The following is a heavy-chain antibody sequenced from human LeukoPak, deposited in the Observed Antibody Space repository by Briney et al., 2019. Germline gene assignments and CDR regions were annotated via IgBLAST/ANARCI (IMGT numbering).Heavy chain of an antibody. CDR2: MNPNSGNT. V-gene: IGHV1-8*02. J-gene: IGHJ4*02. CDR3: ARRFYDNLTGHTWYDY. Sequence: ASVKVSCKASGYTFTGYYMHWGRQAPRQGREWVGWMNPNSGNTGYAHTFQGKLTMTRNTSIKTAYMELSSLRSEDTAVYYCARRFYDNLTGHTWYDYWGQGTLVTVPS. D-gene: IGHD3-9*01. CDR1: GYTFTGYY.